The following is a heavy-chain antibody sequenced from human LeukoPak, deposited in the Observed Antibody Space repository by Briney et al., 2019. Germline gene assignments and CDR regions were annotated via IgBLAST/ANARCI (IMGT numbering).Heavy chain of an antibody. V-gene: IGHV1-18*01. D-gene: IGHD6-13*01. CDR2: ISGYNGNT. J-gene: IGHJ6*03. CDR1: GYTFTNYG. Sequence: ASVKVSCKASGYTFTNYGISWVRQAPGQGLEWMGWISGYNGNTNYAQKFQGRVTMTRDTSISTAYMELSRLRSDDTAVYYCARSYSGIWNGNYYYYMDVWGKGTTVTISS. CDR3: ARSYSGIWNGNYYYYMDV.